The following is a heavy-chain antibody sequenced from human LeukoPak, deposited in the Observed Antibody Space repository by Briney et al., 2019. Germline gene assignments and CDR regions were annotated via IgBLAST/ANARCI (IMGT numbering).Heavy chain of an antibody. J-gene: IGHJ4*02. Sequence: PSETLSLTCGVXGXXIXXTNXXXXXXQPPXXGXXXXGEVNLXGSTTXNPSLKSRVAISVDKSENHISLKLTSVTAADTAVYXCAREGGPYRPLDYSGQGTLVTVAS. CDR1: GXXIXXTNX. CDR2: VNLXGST. CDR3: AREGGPYRPLDY. V-gene: IGHV4-4*02.